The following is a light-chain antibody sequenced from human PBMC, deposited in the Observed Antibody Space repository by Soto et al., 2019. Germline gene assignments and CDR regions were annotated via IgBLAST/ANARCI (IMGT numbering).Light chain of an antibody. CDR1: QSVSGSY. CDR3: QQYDKSWT. V-gene: IGKV3-20*01. Sequence: EIVLTQSPGTLSLSPGERATLSCRASQSVSGSYVAWYQQKPGQAPRLLIYGASGRATGIPDRFSGSGSGTDFTLTISRLEPEDPAVYYCQQYDKSWTLGPGTKVDIK. CDR2: GAS. J-gene: IGKJ1*01.